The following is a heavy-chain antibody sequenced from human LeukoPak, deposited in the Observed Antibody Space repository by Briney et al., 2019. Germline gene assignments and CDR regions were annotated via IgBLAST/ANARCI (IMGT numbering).Heavy chain of an antibody. J-gene: IGHJ3*02. D-gene: IGHD3-22*01. Sequence: SVKVSCTASGGTFNRYAISWVRQAPGQGLEWMGGIIPIIGTVNYAQKFQGRVTITADESTSTAYMELSSLRSEDTAVYYCARQITMIEEGAFDIWGQGTMVTVSS. CDR1: GGTFNRYA. CDR2: IIPIIGTV. CDR3: ARQITMIEEGAFDI. V-gene: IGHV1-69*13.